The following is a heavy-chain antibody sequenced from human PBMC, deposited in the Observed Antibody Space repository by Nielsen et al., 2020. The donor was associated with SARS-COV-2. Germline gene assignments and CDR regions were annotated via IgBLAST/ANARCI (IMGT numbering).Heavy chain of an antibody. CDR3: AKSRYSYGNYFDY. V-gene: IGHV3-23*03. J-gene: IGHJ4*02. Sequence: GGSLRLSCAASGFIFSNYAMSWVRQAPGKGLEWVSVIYSGGSSTYYADSVKGRLTISRDNSKDTLYLQMNSLRAEDTAVYYCAKSRYSYGNYFDYWGQGTLVTVSS. CDR2: IYSGGSST. CDR1: GFIFSNYA. D-gene: IGHD5-18*01.